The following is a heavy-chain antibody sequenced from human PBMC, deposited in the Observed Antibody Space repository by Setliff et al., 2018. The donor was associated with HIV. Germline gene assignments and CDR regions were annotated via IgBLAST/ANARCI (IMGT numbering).Heavy chain of an antibody. CDR3: TRGSEGDTAMVMESYYFYMDV. D-gene: IGHD5-18*01. J-gene: IGHJ6*03. Sequence: LSLTCTVSGGSISNYYWGWIRQPPGKGLEWIGFIRSKAYGGTTEYAASVKGRFSISREDSKSIGYLQMASLKTEDTAVYYCTRGSEGDTAMVMESYYFYMDVWGKGTTVTVSS. V-gene: IGHV3-49*03. CDR1: GGSISNYY. CDR2: IRSKAYGGTT.